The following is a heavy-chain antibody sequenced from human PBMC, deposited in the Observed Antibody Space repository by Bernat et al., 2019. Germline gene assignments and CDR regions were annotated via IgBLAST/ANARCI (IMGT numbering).Heavy chain of an antibody. CDR1: GFTISSYW. CDR3: ARVGQQLAEDAFDI. J-gene: IGHJ3*02. D-gene: IGHD6-13*01. Sequence: EVQLVESGGGLVQPGGSLRLSCAASGFTISSYWMHWVRQAPGKGLVWVSRINSDGSSTSYADSVKGRFTISRDNAKNTLYLQMNSLRAEDTAVYYCARVGQQLAEDAFDIWGQGTMVTVSS. CDR2: INSDGSST. V-gene: IGHV3-74*01.